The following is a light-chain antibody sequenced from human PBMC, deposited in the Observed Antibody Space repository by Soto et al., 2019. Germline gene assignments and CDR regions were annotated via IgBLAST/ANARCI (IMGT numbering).Light chain of an antibody. V-gene: IGLV2-8*01. CDR3: QLWDSASDHVV. CDR1: KSDIGVYDF. J-gene: IGLJ2*01. CDR2: EVV. Sequence: QSALTQPPSASGSPGQSVTISCTGTKSDIGVYDFVSWYQHHPGKAPRLIIYEVVQRPSGVPDRFSGSKSGNTATLTISRVETGDEADYYCQLWDSASDHVVFGGGTQLTVL.